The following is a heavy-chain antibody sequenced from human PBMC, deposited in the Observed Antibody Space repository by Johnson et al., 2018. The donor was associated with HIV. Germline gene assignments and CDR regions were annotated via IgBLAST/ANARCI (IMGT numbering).Heavy chain of an antibody. Sequence: QVQLVESGGGVVQPGRSLRLSCAASGFTFSNYPMHWVRQAPGKGLEWVAVISYDGSNKYYADSVKGRFTISRDSSKNTLYLQMNSLRAEDTAVYYCGRDINYSNYVTDAFDIWGQGTVVTVSS. J-gene: IGHJ3*02. V-gene: IGHV3-30-3*01. CDR3: GRDINYSNYVTDAFDI. CDR2: ISYDGSNK. CDR1: GFTFSNYP. D-gene: IGHD4-11*01.